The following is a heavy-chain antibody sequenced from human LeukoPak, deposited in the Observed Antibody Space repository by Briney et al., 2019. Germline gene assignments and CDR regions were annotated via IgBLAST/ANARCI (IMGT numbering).Heavy chain of an antibody. CDR2: ISYDGSNK. CDR1: GFTFSSYG. CDR3: AKDSGRNYYGSGSPKIPFAY. V-gene: IGHV3-30*18. Sequence: PGGSLRLSCAASGFTFSSYGMHWVRQAPGKGLEWVAVISYDGSNKYYADSVKGRFTISRDNAKNSLYLQMNSLRAEDTALYYCAKDSGRNYYGSGSPKIPFAYWGQGTLVTVSS. J-gene: IGHJ4*02. D-gene: IGHD3-10*01.